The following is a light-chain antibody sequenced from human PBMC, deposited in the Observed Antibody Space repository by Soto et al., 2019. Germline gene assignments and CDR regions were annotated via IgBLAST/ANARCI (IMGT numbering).Light chain of an antibody. V-gene: IGKV1-12*01. CDR1: QGISNW. Sequence: EIQMTQSPSSLSASVGDRVSINCLASQGISNWLAWYQQKPGKAPKLLIYAASSLQSGVPSRFSGSGSGTDFTLTISSLQPEDCATYYCQQANSFPWTFGQGTKVDIK. J-gene: IGKJ1*01. CDR2: AAS. CDR3: QQANSFPWT.